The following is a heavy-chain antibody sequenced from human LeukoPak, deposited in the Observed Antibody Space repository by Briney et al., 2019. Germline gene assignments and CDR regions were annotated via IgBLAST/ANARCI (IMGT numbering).Heavy chain of an antibody. J-gene: IGHJ4*02. Sequence: PGGSLRLSCAASGFTFSSYAMSWVRQAPGKRLEWVSAISGSGGSTYYADSVKGRFTISRDNSKNTLYLQMNSLRAEDTAVYYCAREGSYGRFAFDYWGQGTLVTVSS. V-gene: IGHV3-23*01. CDR1: GFTFSSYA. CDR2: ISGSGGST. D-gene: IGHD5-18*01. CDR3: AREGSYGRFAFDY.